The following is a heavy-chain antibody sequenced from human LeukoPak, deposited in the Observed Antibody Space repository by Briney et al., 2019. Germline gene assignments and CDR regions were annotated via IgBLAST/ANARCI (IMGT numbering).Heavy chain of an antibody. V-gene: IGHV4-34*01. Sequence: SETLSLTCAVYGGSFSGYYWSWIRQPPGKGLEWIGEINHSGSTNYNPSLKSRVTISVDTSKNQFSLKLSSVTAADTAVYYCARDRRYSSSWINWFDPWGQGTLVTVSS. CDR1: GGSFSGYY. J-gene: IGHJ5*02. D-gene: IGHD6-13*01. CDR3: ARDRRYSSSWINWFDP. CDR2: INHSGST.